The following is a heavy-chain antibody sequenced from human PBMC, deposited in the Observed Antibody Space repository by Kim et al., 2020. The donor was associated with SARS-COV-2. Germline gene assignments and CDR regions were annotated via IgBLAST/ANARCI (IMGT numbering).Heavy chain of an antibody. Sequence: SETLSLTCTVSGGSISSYYWSWIRQPPGKGLEWIGYIYYSGSTNYNPSLKSRVTIPVDTSKNQFSLKLSSVTAADTAVYYCARVKVREANFAVIAEYYFDYWGQGTLVTVSS. V-gene: IGHV4-59*01. D-gene: IGHD3-10*01. CDR2: IYYSGST. J-gene: IGHJ4*02. CDR3: ARVKVREANFAVIAEYYFDY. CDR1: GGSISSYY.